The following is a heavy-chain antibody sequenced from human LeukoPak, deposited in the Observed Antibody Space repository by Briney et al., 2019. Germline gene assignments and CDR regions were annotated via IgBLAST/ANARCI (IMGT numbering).Heavy chain of an antibody. D-gene: IGHD3-22*01. V-gene: IGHV1-2*02. CDR3: AREYYDSSGYYSYYFDY. CDR1: GYTFTGYY. J-gene: IGHJ4*02. CDR2: ISPNSGGT. Sequence: RASVKVPCKASGYTFTGYYMHWVRQAPGQGLEWMGWISPNSGGTNYAQNFQGRVTMTRDTSISTAYMELSRLRSDDTAVYYCAREYYDSSGYYSYYFDYWGQGTLVTVSS.